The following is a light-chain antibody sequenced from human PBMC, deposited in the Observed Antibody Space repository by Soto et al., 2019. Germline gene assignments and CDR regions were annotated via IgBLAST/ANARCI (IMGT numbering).Light chain of an antibody. J-gene: IGKJ4*01. Sequence: DIQMTQSPSTLSGSVGDRVTITCRASQTISSWLAWYQQKPGKAPKLLIYKESTLKSGVPSRFSGSGSGTEFTLTISSLQPDDFATYYCQQYNSYSVFGGGTKVDIK. CDR1: QTISSW. CDR3: QQYNSYSV. V-gene: IGKV1-5*03. CDR2: KES.